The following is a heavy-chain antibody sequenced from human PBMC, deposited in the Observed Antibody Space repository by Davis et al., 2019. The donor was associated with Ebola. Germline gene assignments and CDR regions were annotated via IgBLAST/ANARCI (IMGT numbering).Heavy chain of an antibody. D-gene: IGHD6-13*01. Sequence: PSETLSLTCTVSGGSISSSSYYWGWIRQPPGKGLEWIGSIYYSGSTYYNPSLKSRVTISVDTSKNQFSLKLSSVTAADTAVYYCARTNIYSSSLTFDYWGQGTLVTVSS. CDR3: ARTNIYSSSLTFDY. CDR1: GGSISSSSYY. J-gene: IGHJ4*02. V-gene: IGHV4-39*01. CDR2: IYYSGST.